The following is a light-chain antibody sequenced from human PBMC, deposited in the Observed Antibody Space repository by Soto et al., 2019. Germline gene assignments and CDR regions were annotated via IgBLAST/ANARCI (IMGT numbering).Light chain of an antibody. V-gene: IGKV1-5*03. CDR2: KAS. CDR1: QTIDSW. J-gene: IGKJ4*01. Sequence: DIQMTQSPSTLSASVGDRVNITCRASQTIDSWLAWYQQRPGKPPNLLIYKASTLASGVPSRLSGSGSGTDFTLTISSLQPEDFATYYCQQVYSYPLTFGGGTKVDI. CDR3: QQVYSYPLT.